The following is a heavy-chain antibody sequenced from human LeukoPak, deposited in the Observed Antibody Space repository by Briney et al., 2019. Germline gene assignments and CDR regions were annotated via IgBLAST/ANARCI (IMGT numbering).Heavy chain of an antibody. CDR3: ARDSGVLLWFGRRKREI. Sequence: QTGGSLRLSCAASGFTFSSYGMHWVRQAPGKGLEWVAFIRNDGSNKYYADSVKGRFTISRDNSKNTLYLQMNSLRAEDTAVYYCARDSGVLLWFGRRKREIWGQGTMVTVSS. J-gene: IGHJ3*02. CDR2: IRNDGSNK. CDR1: GFTFSSYG. D-gene: IGHD3-10*01. V-gene: IGHV3-30*02.